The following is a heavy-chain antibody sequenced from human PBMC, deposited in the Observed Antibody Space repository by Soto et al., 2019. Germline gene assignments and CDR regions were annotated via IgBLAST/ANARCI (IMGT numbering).Heavy chain of an antibody. Sequence: QVQLVESGGGVVQPGRSLRLSCAASGFTFSSYGMHWVRQAPGKGLEWVAVISYDGSNKYYADSVKGRFTISRDNSKNTLYLQMNSLRAEDTTVYYCAKDQRQLWLLGYYYGMDVWGQGTTVTVSS. CDR2: ISYDGSNK. J-gene: IGHJ6*02. CDR3: AKDQRQLWLLGYYYGMDV. CDR1: GFTFSSYG. D-gene: IGHD5-18*01. V-gene: IGHV3-30*18.